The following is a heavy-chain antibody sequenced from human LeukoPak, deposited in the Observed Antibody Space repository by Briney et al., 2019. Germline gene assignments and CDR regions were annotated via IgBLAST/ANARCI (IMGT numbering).Heavy chain of an antibody. V-gene: IGHV3-30-3*01. CDR2: ISYDGSNK. Sequence: GGSLRLSCAASGFTFSSYAMHWVRQAPGKGLEWVAVISYDGSNKYYADSVKGRFTISGDNSKNTLYLQMNSLRAEDTAVYYCASAGYSSFFYFDYWGQGTLVTVSS. CDR1: GFTFSSYA. D-gene: IGHD5-18*01. CDR3: ASAGYSSFFYFDY. J-gene: IGHJ4*02.